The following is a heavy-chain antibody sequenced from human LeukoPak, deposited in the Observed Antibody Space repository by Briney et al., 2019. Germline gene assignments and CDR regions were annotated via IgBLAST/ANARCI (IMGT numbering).Heavy chain of an antibody. CDR1: GFTFSSYA. CDR3: ARADQQLVLVDY. D-gene: IGHD6-13*01. J-gene: IGHJ4*02. V-gene: IGHV3-30*04. Sequence: GGSRRLSCAASGFTFSSYAMHWVRQAPGKGLEWVAVISYDGSNKYYADSVKGRFTISRDNSKNTLYLQMNSLRAEDTAVYYCARADQQLVLVDYWGQGTLVTVSS. CDR2: ISYDGSNK.